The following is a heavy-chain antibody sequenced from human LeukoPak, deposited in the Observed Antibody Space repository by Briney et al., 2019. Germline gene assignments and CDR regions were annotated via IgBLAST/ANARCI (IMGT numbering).Heavy chain of an antibody. CDR3: ASGIRAFDN. CDR2: INWNGAAT. V-gene: IGHV3-20*04. Sequence: PGGSLSLSCLLSGFCLDDYDMTWVRQAPGKGLEWVCEINWNGAATGYADSVKGRVTISRDKAKNSLYLQMNSLRGEDTAVYYCASGIRAFDNWGQGTLVTVSA. CDR1: GFCLDDYD. J-gene: IGHJ4*02. D-gene: IGHD1-26*01.